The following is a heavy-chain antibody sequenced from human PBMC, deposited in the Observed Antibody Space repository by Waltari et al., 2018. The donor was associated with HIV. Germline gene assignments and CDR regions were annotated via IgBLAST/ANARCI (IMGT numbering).Heavy chain of an antibody. D-gene: IGHD3-22*01. Sequence: QVQLVESGGGVVQPGGCVRLSCVASGSTFSPFDFHWVRQAPGKGLEWVALISYGGRNKVYADSVKGRFTISRDNSKNTLYLQMNSLRAEDTAVYYCARDGHFYDSRPLDHWGQGTLVTVSS. J-gene: IGHJ4*02. CDR1: GSTFSPFD. CDR2: ISYGGRNK. V-gene: IGHV3-30*04. CDR3: ARDGHFYDSRPLDH.